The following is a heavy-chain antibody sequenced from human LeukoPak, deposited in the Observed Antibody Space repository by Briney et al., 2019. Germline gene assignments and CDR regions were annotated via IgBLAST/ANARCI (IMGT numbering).Heavy chain of an antibody. J-gene: IGHJ6*03. Sequence: ASVKVSCKTSGYTFTDYNMHWVRQAPGQGPEWMGWIDPNRGGTNYAHRFQGRVTMTRDTSISTAYMELSRLRSDDTAVYYCARELKNAVAAKDYYYYMDVWGKGTTVTVSS. V-gene: IGHV1-2*07. D-gene: IGHD6-19*01. CDR2: IDPNRGGT. CDR1: GYTFTDYN. CDR3: ARELKNAVAAKDYYYYMDV.